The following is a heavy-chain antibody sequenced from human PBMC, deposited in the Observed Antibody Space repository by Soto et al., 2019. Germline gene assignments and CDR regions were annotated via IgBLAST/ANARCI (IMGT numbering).Heavy chain of an antibody. V-gene: IGHV3-30-3*01. J-gene: IGHJ6*02. CDR1: GFTFSSYA. CDR2: ISYDGSNK. D-gene: IGHD1-7*01. Sequence: GGSLRLSCAASGFTFSSYAMHWVRQAPGKGLEWVAVISYDGSNKYYADSVKGRFTISRDNSKNTLYLQMNSLRAEDTAVYYCAREATWVTGTTASFYYYYYGMDVWGQGTTVTVSS. CDR3: AREATWVTGTTASFYYYYYGMDV.